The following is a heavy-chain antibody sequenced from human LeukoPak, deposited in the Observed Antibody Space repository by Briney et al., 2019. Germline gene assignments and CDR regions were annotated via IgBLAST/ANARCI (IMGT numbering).Heavy chain of an antibody. CDR3: ARSALWFGELFNY. Sequence: GGSLRLSCAASGFTFSSYTMNWVRQAPGKGLEWVAAISSSSRDIFYADSVKGRFSISRDNTQNSLYLQMNSLRAEDTAVYYCARSALWFGELFNYWGQGTLVTVSS. D-gene: IGHD3-10*01. CDR2: ISSSSRDI. CDR1: GFTFSSYT. V-gene: IGHV3-21*01. J-gene: IGHJ4*02.